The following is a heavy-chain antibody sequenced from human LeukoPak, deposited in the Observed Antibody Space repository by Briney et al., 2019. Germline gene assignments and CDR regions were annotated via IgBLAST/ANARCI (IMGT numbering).Heavy chain of an antibody. CDR1: GYTSTGYY. D-gene: IGHD6-19*01. Sequence: ASVKVSCKASGYTSTGYYMHWVRQAPGQGLEWMGWINPNSGGTNYAQKFQGRVTMTRDTSISTAYMELSRLRSDDTAVYYCARVSSGWYLSGLVNFDYWGQGTLVTVSS. V-gene: IGHV1-2*02. CDR2: INPNSGGT. CDR3: ARVSSGWYLSGLVNFDY. J-gene: IGHJ4*02.